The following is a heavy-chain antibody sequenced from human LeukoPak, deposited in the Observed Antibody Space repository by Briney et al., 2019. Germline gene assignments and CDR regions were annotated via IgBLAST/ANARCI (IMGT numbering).Heavy chain of an antibody. CDR3: ARGDYSNYDNWFDP. CDR2: FDPEDGET. J-gene: IGHJ5*02. V-gene: IGHV1-24*01. CDR1: GYTLTELS. D-gene: IGHD4-11*01. Sequence: ASVKVSCKVSGYTLTELSMHWVRQAPGKGLEWMGGFDPEDGETIYAQKFQGRVTMTEDTSTDTAYMELSSLRSEDTAVYYCARGDYSNYDNWFDPWGQGTLVTVSS.